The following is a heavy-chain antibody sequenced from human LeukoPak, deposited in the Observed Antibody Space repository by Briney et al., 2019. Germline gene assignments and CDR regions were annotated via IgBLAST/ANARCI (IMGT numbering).Heavy chain of an antibody. V-gene: IGHV3-15*01. CDR3: TTRSPITVSGKTDY. Sequence: PGESLRLSCAASGFIFKKYWMNWVRQVPGRGLELVGRIKSKSDGGTTNYAAPVRGRFIISRDDSKNTLYLQMNSLKTEDTAVYYCTTRSPITVSGKTDYWGQGTLVTVSS. J-gene: IGHJ4*02. CDR2: IKSKSDGGTT. D-gene: IGHD6-19*01. CDR1: GFIFKKYW.